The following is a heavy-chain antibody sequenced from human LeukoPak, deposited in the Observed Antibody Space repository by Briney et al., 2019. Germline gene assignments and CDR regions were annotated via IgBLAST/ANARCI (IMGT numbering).Heavy chain of an antibody. CDR3: ARGYCSSTSCYPIDY. CDR2: INPNSGGT. Sequence: ASVKVSCKASGYTFTGYYMHWVRQAPGQGLEWMGWINPNSGGTTYAQKFQGRVTMTRDTSISTAYMELSRLRSDDTAVYYCARGYCSSTSCYPIDYWGQGTLVTVSS. CDR1: GYTFTGYY. D-gene: IGHD2-2*01. V-gene: IGHV1-2*02. J-gene: IGHJ4*02.